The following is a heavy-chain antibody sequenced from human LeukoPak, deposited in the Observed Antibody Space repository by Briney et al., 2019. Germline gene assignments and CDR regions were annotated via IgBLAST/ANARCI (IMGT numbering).Heavy chain of an antibody. CDR1: GFTFSNTW. CDR2: ISGSGGST. J-gene: IGHJ3*01. CDR3: AKRRLEDSGTYGGGFDF. Sequence: GGSLRLSCAASGFTFSNTWMSWVRQAPGKGLEWVSAISGSGGSTYYADSVKGRFTISRDNSKNTLYLQMNSLRAEDTAVYYCAKRRLEDSGTYGGGFDFWGQGTMVTVSS. D-gene: IGHD4-23*01. V-gene: IGHV3-23*01.